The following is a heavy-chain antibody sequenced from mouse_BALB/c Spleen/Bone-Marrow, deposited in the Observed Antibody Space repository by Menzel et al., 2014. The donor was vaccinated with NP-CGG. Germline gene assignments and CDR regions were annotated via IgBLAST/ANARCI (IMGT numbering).Heavy chain of an antibody. D-gene: IGHD1-2*01. CDR1: GYTFTRYV. J-gene: IGHJ4*01. Sequence: ESGPELVKPGASVKMSCKASGYTFTRYVIHWVRQKPGQGLEWIGYINPYNDGIKYNEKFKGKATLTSDKSSSTAYMELSSLTSEDSAVYYCASGTPATSYYALDYWGQGTSVTVSS. CDR2: INPYNDGI. V-gene: IGHV1-14*01. CDR3: ASGTPATSYYALDY.